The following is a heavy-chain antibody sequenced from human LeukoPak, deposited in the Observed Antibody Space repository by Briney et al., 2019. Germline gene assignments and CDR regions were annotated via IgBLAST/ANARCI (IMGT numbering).Heavy chain of an antibody. D-gene: IGHD3-22*01. V-gene: IGHV1-46*01. Sequence: ASVKVSCKASGYTFTSYYMHWVRQAPGQGLEWMGIINPSGGSTSYAQKFQGRVTITADKSTSTAYMELSSLRSEDTAVYYCARVEYYDSSGYYQPDYWGQGTLVTVSS. CDR1: GYTFTSYY. CDR3: ARVEYYDSSGYYQPDY. CDR2: INPSGGST. J-gene: IGHJ4*02.